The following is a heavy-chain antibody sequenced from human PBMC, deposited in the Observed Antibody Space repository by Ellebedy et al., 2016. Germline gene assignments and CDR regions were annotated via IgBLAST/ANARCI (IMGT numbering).Heavy chain of an antibody. J-gene: IGHJ6*02. Sequence: ASVKVSCKASGYTFTSYDINWARQATGQGLEWMGWMNPNSGNTGYAQKFQGRVNMTRNTSISTAYMELSSLRSEDTAVYYCARLCIVVVPAAIRYYYYYGMDVWGQGTTVTVSS. CDR3: ARLCIVVVPAAIRYYYYYGMDV. CDR2: MNPNSGNT. V-gene: IGHV1-8*01. CDR1: GYTFTSYD. D-gene: IGHD2-2*01.